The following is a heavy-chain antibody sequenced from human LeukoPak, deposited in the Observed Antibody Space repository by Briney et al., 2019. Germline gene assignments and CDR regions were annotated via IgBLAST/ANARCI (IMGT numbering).Heavy chain of an antibody. CDR3: ARTGDHVDYFDY. J-gene: IGHJ4*02. CDR2: ISGSGGST. Sequence: GGSLRLSCAASGFTFSSYAMSWVRQAPGKGLEWVSAISGSGGSTYYADSVKGRFTISRDNSKNTLYLQMNSLRAEDTAVYYCARTGDHVDYFDYWGQGTLVTVSS. V-gene: IGHV3-23*01. CDR1: GFTFSSYA. D-gene: IGHD2-21*02.